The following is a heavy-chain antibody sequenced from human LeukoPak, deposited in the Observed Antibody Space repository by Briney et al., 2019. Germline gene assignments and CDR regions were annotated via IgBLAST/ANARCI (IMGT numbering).Heavy chain of an antibody. CDR2: IIPIFDTA. J-gene: IGHJ4*02. CDR3: ARVHYDILTGYSYFDY. Sequence: ASLRVSSKASGGTFSSYAVSSVRQAPGHGLEWMGGIIPIFDTANYAQKFQGRVTITADESTSTAYMELSSLRSDDTAVYYCARVHYDILTGYSYFDYWGQGTLVTVSS. D-gene: IGHD3-9*01. V-gene: IGHV1-69*13. CDR1: GGTFSSYA.